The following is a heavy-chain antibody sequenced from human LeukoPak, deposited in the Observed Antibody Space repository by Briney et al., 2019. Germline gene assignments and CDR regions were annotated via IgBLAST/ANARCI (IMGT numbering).Heavy chain of an antibody. D-gene: IGHD2-2*01. J-gene: IGHJ4*02. V-gene: IGHV4-38-2*02. Sequence: SETLSLTCTVSGFSITTGYYWAWIRQPPGKGLEWIGTIFRIGGTYYNPSLKSRVTISVDTSKNQFSLKLSSVTAADTAVYYCARVPYCGSTSCYGAGDYWGQGTLVSVSS. CDR3: ARVPYCGSTSCYGAGDY. CDR1: GFSITTGYY. CDR2: IFRIGGT.